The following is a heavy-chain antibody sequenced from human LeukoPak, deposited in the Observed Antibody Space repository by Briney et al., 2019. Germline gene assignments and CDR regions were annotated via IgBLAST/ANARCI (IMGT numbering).Heavy chain of an antibody. CDR3: ARVRAVAGEFDY. V-gene: IGHV1-2*02. CDR1: GYTFTGYY. Sequence: ASVKVSCKASGYTFTGYYMHWVRQAPGQGLEWMGWINPNSGGTNYAQKFQGRVTMTRNTSISTAYMELSSLRSEDTAVYYCARVRAVAGEFDYWGQGTLVTVSS. D-gene: IGHD6-19*01. CDR2: INPNSGGT. J-gene: IGHJ4*02.